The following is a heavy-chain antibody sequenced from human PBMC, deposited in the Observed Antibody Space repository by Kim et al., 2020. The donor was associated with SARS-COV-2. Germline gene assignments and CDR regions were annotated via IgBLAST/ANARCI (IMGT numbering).Heavy chain of an antibody. Sequence: GGSLRLSCAASGLTFTDAWLYWVRQSPGKGLEWVGCIKSKRDGGATAYTESFKGRFAISRDDSTNTLYLQLNGLKIEDTAVYYCTTGIGWYEEIESWGPGTLVTVPS. CDR1: GLTFTDAW. V-gene: IGHV3-15*01. J-gene: IGHJ4*02. D-gene: IGHD6-19*01. CDR2: IKSKRDGGAT. CDR3: TTGIGWYEEIES.